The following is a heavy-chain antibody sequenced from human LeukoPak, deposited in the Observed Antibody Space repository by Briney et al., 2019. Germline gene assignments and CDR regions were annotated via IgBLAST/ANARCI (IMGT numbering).Heavy chain of an antibody. V-gene: IGHV1-8*03. CDR3: ARGTYSSGWYVDY. CDR1: GYTFTSYD. D-gene: IGHD6-19*01. Sequence: ASVKVSCKASGYTFTSYDINWVRQATGQGLEWMGWMNPNSGNTGYAQKFQGRVTITRSTSISTAYMELSSLRSEDTAVYYCARGTYSSGWYVDYWGQGTLVTVSS. J-gene: IGHJ4*02. CDR2: MNPNSGNT.